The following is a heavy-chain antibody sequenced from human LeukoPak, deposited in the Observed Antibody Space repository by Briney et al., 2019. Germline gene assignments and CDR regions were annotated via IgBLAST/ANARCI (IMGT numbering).Heavy chain of an antibody. D-gene: IGHD3-22*01. Sequence: GGSLRLSCAASGFTFSSYAMSWVRQAPGKGLEWVSAISGSGGSTSYADSVKGRFTISRDNSKNTLYLQMNSLRAEDTAVYYCAKDSNYYDSSGYYPILDWGQGTLVTVSS. CDR3: AKDSNYYDSSGYYPILD. J-gene: IGHJ4*02. CDR2: ISGSGGST. V-gene: IGHV3-23*01. CDR1: GFTFSSYA.